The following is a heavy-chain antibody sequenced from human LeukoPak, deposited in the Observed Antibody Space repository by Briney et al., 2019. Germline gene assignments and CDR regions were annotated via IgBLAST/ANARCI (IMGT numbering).Heavy chain of an antibody. J-gene: IGHJ3*02. CDR3: ARGLENYYYDSSQIGAFDI. V-gene: IGHV3-20*04. CDR1: GFTFDDYG. CDR2: INWNGGST. D-gene: IGHD3-22*01. Sequence: PGGSLRLSCAASGFTFDDYGMSWVRQAPGKGLEWVSGINWNGGSTGYADSVKGRFTISRDNAKNSLYLQMNSLRAEDTALYYCARGLENYYYDSSQIGAFDIWGQGTMVTVSS.